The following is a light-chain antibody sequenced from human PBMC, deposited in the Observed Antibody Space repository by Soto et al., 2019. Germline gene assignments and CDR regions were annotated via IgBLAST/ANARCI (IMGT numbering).Light chain of an antibody. Sequence: QAVVTQPPSVSATPGQRVTISCSGSSSNVGSNSVQWYQQFPGTAPKLLIYSNDKRPSGVPDRFSGSKSGTSASLAISGLQSDDEADFYCATWDDSLNAWVFGGGTKLTVL. CDR3: ATWDDSLNAWV. CDR2: SND. J-gene: IGLJ3*02. CDR1: SSNVGSNS. V-gene: IGLV1-44*01.